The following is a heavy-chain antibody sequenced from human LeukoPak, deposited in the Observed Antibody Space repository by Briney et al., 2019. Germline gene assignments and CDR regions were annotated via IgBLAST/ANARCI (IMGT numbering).Heavy chain of an antibody. V-gene: IGHV1-2*02. J-gene: IGHJ4*02. Sequence: ASVKVSCKASGCTFTGYYMHWVRQAPGQGLEWMGWINPNSGGTNYAQKFQGRVTMTRDTSISTAYMELSRLRSDDTAVYYCARDLVAITMVRGVMRYWGQGTLVTVSS. CDR2: INPNSGGT. CDR3: ARDLVAITMVRGVMRY. D-gene: IGHD3-10*01. CDR1: GCTFTGYY.